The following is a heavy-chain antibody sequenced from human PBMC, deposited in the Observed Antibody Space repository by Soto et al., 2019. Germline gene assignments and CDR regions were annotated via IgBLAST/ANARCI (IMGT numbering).Heavy chain of an antibody. CDR1: GFTFSSYA. Sequence: QVQLVESGGGVVLPGRSLRLSCAASGFTFSSYAMHWIRQPPGEGLEWVAVVSYDENNKFCADSVKGRFTISRDNSKNMVHLQMNSLRAEDTAVYYCSRGAGITETGAHYYYGMDVWGQGTTVTVSS. CDR3: SRGAGITETGAHYYYGMDV. D-gene: IGHD6-13*01. V-gene: IGHV3-30-3*01. CDR2: VSYDENNK. J-gene: IGHJ6*02.